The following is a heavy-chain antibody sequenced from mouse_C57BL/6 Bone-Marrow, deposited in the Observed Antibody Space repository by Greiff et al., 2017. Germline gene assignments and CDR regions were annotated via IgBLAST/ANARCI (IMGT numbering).Heavy chain of an antibody. CDR2: INPNNGGT. CDR3: APKGFTTVVASHWYFDV. CDR1: GYTFTDYY. V-gene: IGHV1-26*01. D-gene: IGHD1-1*01. J-gene: IGHJ1*03. Sequence: EVQLQQSGPELVKPGASVKISCKASGYTFTDYYMNWVKQSHGKSLEWIGDINPNNGGTSYNQKFKGKATLTVDKSSSTAYMELRSLTSEDSAVYYCAPKGFTTVVASHWYFDVWGTGTTVTVSS.